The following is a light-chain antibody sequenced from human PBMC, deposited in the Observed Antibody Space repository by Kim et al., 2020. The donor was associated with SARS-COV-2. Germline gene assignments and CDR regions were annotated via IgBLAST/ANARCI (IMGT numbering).Light chain of an antibody. J-gene: IGLJ2*01. V-gene: IGLV3-21*04. CDR1: GIGSNR. CDR2: YDN. Sequence: QTARLTPGGDGIGSNRVHWYQQKPGQAPVPLISYDNDRPSGIPERFSGSNSGNTATLTINRVEAGDEADYYCQVWDSSRDHRVVFGGGTQLTVL. CDR3: QVWDSSRDHRVV.